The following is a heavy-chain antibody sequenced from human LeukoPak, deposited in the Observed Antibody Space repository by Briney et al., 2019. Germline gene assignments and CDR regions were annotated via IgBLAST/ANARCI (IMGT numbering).Heavy chain of an antibody. J-gene: IGHJ4*02. V-gene: IGHV4-59*01. D-gene: IGHD3-10*01. CDR1: GGSISSYY. Sequence: PSETLSLTCTVSGGSISSYYWSWIRQPPGKGLEWIGYIYYSGSTNYNPSLKSRVTISVDTSKNQFSLKLSSVTAADTAVYYCARIYGSGSYYPYYFGYWGQGTLVTVS. CDR3: ARIYGSGSYYPYYFGY. CDR2: IYYSGST.